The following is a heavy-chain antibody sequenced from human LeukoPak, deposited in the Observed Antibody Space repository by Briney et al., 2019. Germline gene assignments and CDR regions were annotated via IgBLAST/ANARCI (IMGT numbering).Heavy chain of an antibody. V-gene: IGHV1-2*02. CDR3: ARMVVPAAMSWRYYYYYGMDV. CDR2: INPNSGGT. D-gene: IGHD2-2*01. CDR1: GYTFTGYY. Sequence: ASVKVSCKASGYTFTGYYMHWVRQAPGQGLEWMGWINPNSGGTNYAQKFQGRVTMTRDTSISTAYMELSRLRSDDTAVYYCARMVVPAAMSWRYYYYYGMDVWGQGTTVTVSS. J-gene: IGHJ6*02.